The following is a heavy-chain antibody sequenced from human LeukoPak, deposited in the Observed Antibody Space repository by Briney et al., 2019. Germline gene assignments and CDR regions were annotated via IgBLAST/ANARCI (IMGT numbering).Heavy chain of an antibody. D-gene: IGHD6-25*01. V-gene: IGHV3-48*04. CDR1: GFTFSSYS. CDR3: ARDPGSGNFDY. Sequence: GGSQRLSCAASGFTFSSYSMNWVRQAPGKGLEWVSYISSSSSTIYYADSVKGRFTISRDNAKNSLYLQMNSLRAEDTAVYYCARDPGSGNFDYWGQGTLVTVSS. J-gene: IGHJ4*02. CDR2: ISSSSSTI.